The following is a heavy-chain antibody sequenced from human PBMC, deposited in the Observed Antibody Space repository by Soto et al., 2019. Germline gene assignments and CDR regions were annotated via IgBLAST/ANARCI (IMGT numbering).Heavy chain of an antibody. J-gene: IGHJ3*02. CDR3: ARDAGYNYPRSAFDI. CDR1: CGSMTSSHW. V-gene: IGHV4-4*02. Sequence: SETLSLTCALSCGSMTSSHWFSFVRQPPGKGLEWIGEIYHSGSTNYNPSLKSRVTISVDKSKNQFSLKLSSVTAADTAVYYCARDAGYNYPRSAFDIWGQGTMVT. CDR2: IYHSGST. D-gene: IGHD5-12*01.